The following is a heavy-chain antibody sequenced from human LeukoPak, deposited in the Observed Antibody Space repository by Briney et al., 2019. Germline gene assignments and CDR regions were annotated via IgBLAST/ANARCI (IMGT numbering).Heavy chain of an antibody. CDR3: ARDRGAYCGGDCYLGFDY. J-gene: IGHJ4*01. D-gene: IGHD2-21*02. Sequence: GGSLRLSCAASGFTFSSYTMNWVRQAPRKGLGWVSSVAGSSGYISYADSVKGRFTISRDNAKTSLYLQMTSLTAEDTAVYYCARDRGAYCGGDCYLGFDYWGRGTLVTVSS. V-gene: IGHV3-21*01. CDR1: GFTFSSYT. CDR2: VAGSSGYI.